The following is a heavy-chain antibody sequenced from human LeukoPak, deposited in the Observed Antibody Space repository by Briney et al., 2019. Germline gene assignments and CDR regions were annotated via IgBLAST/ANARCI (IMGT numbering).Heavy chain of an antibody. V-gene: IGHV1-2*02. CDR3: ARGTRLLRGGRYCFDY. CDR2: INPNSGGT. J-gene: IGHJ4*02. D-gene: IGHD1-26*01. Sequence: ASVKVSCKASGYTFTGYYMHWVRQAPGQGLEWMGWINPNSGGTNYAQKFQGRVTMTRDTSISTAYMELSRLRSDDTAVYYCARGTRLLRGGRYCFDYWGQGTLVTVSS. CDR1: GYTFTGYY.